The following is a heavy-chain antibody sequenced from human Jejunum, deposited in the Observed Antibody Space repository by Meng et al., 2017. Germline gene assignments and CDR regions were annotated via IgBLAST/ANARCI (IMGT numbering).Heavy chain of an antibody. CDR1: GASKSVGGYY. CDR2: IYHSGPA. J-gene: IGHJ4*02. Sequence: VQLQESGPRLLNPSASLSLSAPVSGASKSVGGYYWNWVRQLPGKGLEWLGYIYHSGPAYYNPSLKSRLSMSVDTSKNQFSLKLTSVTAADTAVYYCARVLRDWCQGTLVTVSS. CDR3: ARVLRD. V-gene: IGHV4-31*03.